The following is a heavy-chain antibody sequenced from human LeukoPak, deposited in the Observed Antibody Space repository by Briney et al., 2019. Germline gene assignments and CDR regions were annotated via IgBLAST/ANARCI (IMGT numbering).Heavy chain of an antibody. CDR1: GFTFSSYS. CDR2: ISSSSSYI. J-gene: IGHJ3*02. CDR3: ARDQDSSSWYDAFDI. V-gene: IGHV3-21*01. D-gene: IGHD6-13*01. Sequence: PGGSLRLSCAASGFTFSSYSMNWVRRAPGKGLEWVSSISSSSSYIYYADSVKGRFTISRDNAKNSLYLQMNSLRAEDTAVYYCARDQDSSSWYDAFDIWGQGTMVTVSS.